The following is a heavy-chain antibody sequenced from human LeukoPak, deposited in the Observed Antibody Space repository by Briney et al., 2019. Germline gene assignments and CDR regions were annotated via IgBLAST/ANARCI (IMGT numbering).Heavy chain of an antibody. CDR2: IGTSGGGT. Sequence: GGSLRLSCAASGFTFYSYAMSWVRQAPGKGLECVSAIGTSGGGTHYADSVKGRFTIFRDTSKNTLYLQMNRLRAEDKAVYYCAKVGYYDSSGYPLYSDYFDYWGQGTLVTVSS. CDR3: AKVGYYDSSGYPLYSDYFDY. V-gene: IGHV3-23*01. J-gene: IGHJ4*02. D-gene: IGHD3-22*01. CDR1: GFTFYSYA.